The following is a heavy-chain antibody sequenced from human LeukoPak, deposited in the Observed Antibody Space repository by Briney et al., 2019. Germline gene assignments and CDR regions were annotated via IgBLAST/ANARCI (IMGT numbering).Heavy chain of an antibody. Sequence: GGSLRLSCAASGFSVSSNFMTWVRQAPGKGLEWLSVIFSGGSTYYADSVKGRFTISRDNSKNTLYLQMSSLRVEDTAVFYCANTGQGYTYGFDYWGQGTLVTVSP. J-gene: IGHJ4*02. D-gene: IGHD5-18*01. CDR1: GFSVSSNF. V-gene: IGHV3-53*01. CDR3: ANTGQGYTYGFDY. CDR2: IFSGGST.